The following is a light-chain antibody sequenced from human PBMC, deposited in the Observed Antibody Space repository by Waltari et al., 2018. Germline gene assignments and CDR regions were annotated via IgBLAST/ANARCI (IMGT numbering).Light chain of an antibody. CDR3: QQYNSYSLT. CDR1: QSISRW. CDR2: KAS. Sequence: DIQMIKSPSTLSASVGDRVTITCRASQSISRWLACYQQKQGKAPKLLIYKASSLESGVPSRFSGSGSGTEFTLTISSLQPDDFATYYCQQYNSYSLTFGQGTKVEIK. J-gene: IGKJ1*01. V-gene: IGKV1-5*03.